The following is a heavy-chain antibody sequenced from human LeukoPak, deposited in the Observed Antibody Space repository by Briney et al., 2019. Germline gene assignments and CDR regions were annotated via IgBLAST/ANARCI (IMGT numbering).Heavy chain of an antibody. CDR1: GFTFSSYW. Sequence: TGGSLRLSCAASGFTFSSYWMSWVRQAPGKGLEWVSNISGSGSGGSTYYADSVKGRFTISRDNSKNTLYLQMNSLRAEDTAVYYCAELGITMIGGVWGKGTTVTISS. CDR2: ISGSGSGGST. J-gene: IGHJ6*04. D-gene: IGHD3-10*02. CDR3: AELGITMIGGV. V-gene: IGHV3-23*01.